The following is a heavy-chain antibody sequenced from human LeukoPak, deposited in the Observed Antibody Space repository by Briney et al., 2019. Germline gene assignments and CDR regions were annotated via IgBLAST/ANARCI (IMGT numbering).Heavy chain of an antibody. V-gene: IGHV3-48*03. CDR3: AREDEGWFGELYYGMDV. CDR2: ISCSGSTI. D-gene: IGHD3-10*01. Sequence: PGGSLRLSCAASGFTFSSYEMNWVRQATGKGLEWVSYISCSGSTIYYADSVKGRFTISRDNAKNSLYLQMNSLRAEDTAVYYCAREDEGWFGELYYGMDVWGKGTTVTVSS. J-gene: IGHJ6*04. CDR1: GFTFSSYE.